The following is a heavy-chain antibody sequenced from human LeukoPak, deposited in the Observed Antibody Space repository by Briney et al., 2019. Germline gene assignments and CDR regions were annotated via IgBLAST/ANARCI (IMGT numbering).Heavy chain of an antibody. CDR3: ATPHDATAYYYDSSGYFY. CDR1: GYTFTSYW. J-gene: IGHJ4*02. V-gene: IGHV5-10-1*01. CDR2: IDPRDSYT. Sequence: GESLKISCKGSGYTFTSYWIGWVRQMPGKGLEWMGRIDPRDSYTNYSPSLLGHVTISADRSITTAYLQWSSLKASDTAMYYCATPHDATAYYYDSSGYFYWGQGTLVTVSS. D-gene: IGHD3-22*01.